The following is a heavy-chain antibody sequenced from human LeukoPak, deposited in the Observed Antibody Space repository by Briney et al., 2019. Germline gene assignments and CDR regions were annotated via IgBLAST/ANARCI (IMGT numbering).Heavy chain of an antibody. CDR3: ARDDYMWVCDY. D-gene: IGHD4-11*01. J-gene: IGHJ4*02. Sequence: GGSLRLSCAASGFTFSDYYMSLIRQAPGKGLEWVSYISSSGSTIYYADSVKGRFTISRDNAKNSLYLQMNSLRAEDTAVYYCARDDYMWVCDYWGQGTLVTVSS. CDR2: ISSSGSTI. V-gene: IGHV3-11*04. CDR1: GFTFSDYY.